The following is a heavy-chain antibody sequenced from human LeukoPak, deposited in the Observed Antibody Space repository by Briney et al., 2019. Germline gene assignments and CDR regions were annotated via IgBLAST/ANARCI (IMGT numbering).Heavy chain of an antibody. Sequence: GGSLRLSCAASGFTVNSNYINWVRQAPGKGLEWVSVIYSGGGTYYADSVKGRFTISRDNSKNTLYLQMNSLRAEDTAVYYCARGADSSGYYPFDYWGQGTLVTVS. CDR1: GFTVNSNY. CDR2: IYSGGGT. D-gene: IGHD3-22*01. CDR3: ARGADSSGYYPFDY. V-gene: IGHV3-66*01. J-gene: IGHJ4*02.